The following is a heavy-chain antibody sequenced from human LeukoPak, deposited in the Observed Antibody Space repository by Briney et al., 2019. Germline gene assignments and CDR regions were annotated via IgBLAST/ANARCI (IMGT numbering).Heavy chain of an antibody. D-gene: IGHD3-3*01. CDR3: ARTSYDFWSGYYDY. CDR2: IYHSGST. J-gene: IGHJ4*02. Sequence: PSQTLSLTCAVSGGSISSGGYSWSWIRQPPGKGLEWIGYIYHSGSTYYNPSLKSRVTISVDRSKNQFSLKLSSVTAADTAVHYCARTSYDFWSGYYDYWGQGTLVTVSS. CDR1: GGSISSGGYS. V-gene: IGHV4-30-2*01.